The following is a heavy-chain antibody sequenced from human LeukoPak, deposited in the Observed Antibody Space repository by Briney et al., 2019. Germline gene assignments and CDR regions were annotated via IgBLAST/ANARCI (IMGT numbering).Heavy chain of an antibody. D-gene: IGHD6-13*01. CDR3: ARNGKGGSGWYGGYFQH. Sequence: SETLSLTCAVYGGSFSCYYWSWIRQPPGKGLEWIGEINHSGSTNYNPSLKSRVTISVDTSKNQFSLKLSSVTAADTAVYYCARNGKGGSGWYGGYFQHWGQGTLVTVSS. CDR2: INHSGST. J-gene: IGHJ1*01. CDR1: GGSFSCYY. V-gene: IGHV4-34*01.